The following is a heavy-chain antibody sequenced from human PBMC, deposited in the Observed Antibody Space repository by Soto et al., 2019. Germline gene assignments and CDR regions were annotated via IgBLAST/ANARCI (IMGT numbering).Heavy chain of an antibody. CDR2: INQDGGVT. D-gene: IGHD6-19*01. CDR1: GFTFISSF. CDR3: ARYYRGSGRYFFDY. V-gene: IGHV3-7*03. J-gene: IGHJ4*02. Sequence: VGSLRLSCVASGFTFISSFMGWIRQAPGKGLEWVANINQDGGVTYYVDSVEGRFTISRDNTKDSLYLQMNSLRGEDTAIYYCARYYRGSGRYFFDYWGQGTPVTVSS.